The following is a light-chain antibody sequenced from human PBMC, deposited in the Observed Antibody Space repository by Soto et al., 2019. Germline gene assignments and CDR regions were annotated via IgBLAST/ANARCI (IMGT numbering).Light chain of an antibody. CDR2: EAA. Sequence: QSALTQPASVSGSPGQSITISCTGTSDDIGANNYVSWYQHHPGKAPKILIYEAANRPSGISHRFSGSKSGNTASLSISGRQAEDEAGYFCTSYTSASTLVFGGGTKLTVL. J-gene: IGLJ2*01. CDR3: TSYTSASTLV. V-gene: IGLV2-14*01. CDR1: SDDIGANNY.